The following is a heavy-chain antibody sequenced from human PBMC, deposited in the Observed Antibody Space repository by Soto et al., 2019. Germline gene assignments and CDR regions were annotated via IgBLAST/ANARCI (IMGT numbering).Heavy chain of an antibody. D-gene: IGHD3-3*01. J-gene: IGHJ5*02. V-gene: IGHV4-39*07. CDR3: ARGPEYYDFWSGYFEDSNWFDP. CDR2: INHSGST. CDR1: GGSISSSSYY. Sequence: PSETLSLTCTVSGGSISSSSYYWGWIRQPPGKGLEWIGEINHSGSTNYNPSLKSRVTISVDTSKNQFSLKLSSVTAADTAVYYCARGPEYYDFWSGYFEDSNWFDPWGQGTLVTVSS.